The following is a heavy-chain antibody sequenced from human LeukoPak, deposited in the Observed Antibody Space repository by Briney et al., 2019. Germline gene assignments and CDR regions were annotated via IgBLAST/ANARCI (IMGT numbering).Heavy chain of an antibody. CDR2: MKQDGSEK. Sequence: PGGSLRLSCAASGFTFSSYWMSWVRQAPGKGLEWVANMKQDGSEKYYVDSVKGRFTISRDNAKNSLYLQMNSLRAEDTAVYYCARDPEGWLQFGYYFDYWGQGTLVTVSS. CDR1: GFTFSSYW. J-gene: IGHJ4*02. D-gene: IGHD5-24*01. V-gene: IGHV3-7*01. CDR3: ARDPEGWLQFGYYFDY.